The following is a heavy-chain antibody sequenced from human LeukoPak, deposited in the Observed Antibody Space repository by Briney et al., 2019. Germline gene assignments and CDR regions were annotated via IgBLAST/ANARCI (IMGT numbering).Heavy chain of an antibody. V-gene: IGHV1-46*01. J-gene: IGHJ4*02. CDR1: GYTFTSYC. Sequence: ASVKVSCKASGYTFTSYCMHWVRQAPGQGLEWMGIINPSGGSTSYAQKFQGRVTMTRDTSTSTVYMELSSLRSEDTAVYYCARAIYDSSGYYFGCYFDYWGQGTLVTVSS. CDR2: INPSGGST. CDR3: ARAIYDSSGYYFGCYFDY. D-gene: IGHD3-22*01.